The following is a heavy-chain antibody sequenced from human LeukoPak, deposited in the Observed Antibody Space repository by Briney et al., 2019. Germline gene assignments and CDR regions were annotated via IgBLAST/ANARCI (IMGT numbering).Heavy chain of an antibody. D-gene: IGHD3-3*01. V-gene: IGHV1-2*02. CDR2: INPNTGGT. CDR1: GYTLTDYY. CDR3: ARITVLRDFWSVSFDP. Sequence: ASVKVSCKASGYTLTDYYMHWVRQAPGQGLEWMGWINPNTGGTNYAQKFQGRVTMTRDTSINTAYMELSRLRSDDTAVYYCARITVLRDFWSVSFDPWGQGTLVTVSS. J-gene: IGHJ5*02.